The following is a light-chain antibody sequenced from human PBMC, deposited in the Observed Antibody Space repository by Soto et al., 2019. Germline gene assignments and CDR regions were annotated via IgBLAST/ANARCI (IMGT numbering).Light chain of an antibody. CDR3: SSYKTSNTRQIV. CDR2: DVS. Sequence: QSALTQPASVSGSPGQSITISCTGTSSDVGGYNYVSWYQQHPGKAPKFMIYDVSSRPSGVSNRFSGSKSGNTASLTISGLQAEEEADYDCSSYKTSNTRQIVFVNGTKLTVL. J-gene: IGLJ1*01. V-gene: IGLV2-14*01. CDR1: SSDVGGYNY.